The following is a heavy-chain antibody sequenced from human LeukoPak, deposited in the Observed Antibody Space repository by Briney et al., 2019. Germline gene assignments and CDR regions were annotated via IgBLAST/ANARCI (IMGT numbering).Heavy chain of an antibody. CDR1: GGSISSYY. V-gene: IGHV4-59*08. D-gene: IGHD6-19*01. J-gene: IGHJ4*02. CDR3: ARHKELYSSGSFDH. Sequence: PSETLSLTCTVSGGSISSYYWSWIRQPPGKGLEWIGYIFYSGSTYYNPSLKSRVTISVDTSKNQFSLKLSSVTAADTAVYYCARHKELYSSGSFDHWGQGTLVTVSS. CDR2: IFYSGST.